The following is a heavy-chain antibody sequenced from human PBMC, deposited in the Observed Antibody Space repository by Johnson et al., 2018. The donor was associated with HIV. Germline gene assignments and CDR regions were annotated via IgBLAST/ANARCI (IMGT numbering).Heavy chain of an antibody. Sequence: VQLVESGGGLVQPGGSLRLSCAASGFTFSSYDMHWVRQATGKGLEWVSAIGTAGDTYYPGSVKGRFTISRDDSKNTLYLQMNSLRAEDTAVYYCARAWKSAFDIWGQGTMVTVSS. CDR1: GFTFSSYD. J-gene: IGHJ3*02. CDR2: IGTAGDT. CDR3: ARAWKSAFDI. D-gene: IGHD1-1*01. V-gene: IGHV3-13*01.